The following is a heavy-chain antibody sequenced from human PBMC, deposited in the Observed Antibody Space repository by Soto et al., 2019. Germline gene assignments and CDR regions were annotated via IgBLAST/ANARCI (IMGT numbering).Heavy chain of an antibody. J-gene: IGHJ4*02. V-gene: IGHV1-2*04. CDR1: GYTFTGYY. CDR3: ARGLRLGELSLDTPWRLDC. CDR2: INPNSGGT. D-gene: IGHD3-16*02. Sequence: QVQLVQSGAEVKKPGASVKVSCKASGYTFTGYYMHWVRQAPGQGLEWMGWINPNSGGTNYAQKFQGWVTMTRDTSISVAAMEHNRLRFGDTAVYYGARGLRLGELSLDTPWRLDCWGQGTLVTVSS.